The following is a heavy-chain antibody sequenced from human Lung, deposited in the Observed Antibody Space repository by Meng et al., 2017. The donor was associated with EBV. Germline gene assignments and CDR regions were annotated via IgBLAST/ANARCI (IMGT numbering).Heavy chain of an antibody. V-gene: IGHV4-34*01. D-gene: IGHD3-16*02. Sequence: GLCNPLETRFRPCAVYVWSFRGDHWSWIRQPPGKGLEWIGEINRSGSTNYNPSLKSRATISVDTSKNQFSLKLNSVTAADTAVYYCARVNLRAQLYHQLPYFDFWGQGTLVTVSS. CDR2: INRSGST. J-gene: IGHJ4*02. CDR3: ARVNLRAQLYHQLPYFDF. CDR1: VWSFRGDH.